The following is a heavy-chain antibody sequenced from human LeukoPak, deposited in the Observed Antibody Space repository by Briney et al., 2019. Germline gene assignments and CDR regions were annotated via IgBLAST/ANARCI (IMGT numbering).Heavy chain of an antibody. Sequence: ASVKVSCKASGGTFSSNTITWVRQAPGQGLEWMGGIIPIFGTPNYARKFQGRVTIIADESSSTAYMELRSLRSEDTAVYYCARGRGKAASHGFDLWGQGTMVTVS. CDR1: GGTFSSNT. D-gene: IGHD3-10*01. CDR3: ARGRGKAASHGFDL. J-gene: IGHJ3*01. V-gene: IGHV1-69*01. CDR2: IIPIFGTP.